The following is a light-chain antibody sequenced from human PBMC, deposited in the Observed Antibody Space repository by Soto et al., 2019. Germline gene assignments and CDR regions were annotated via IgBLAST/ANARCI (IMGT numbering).Light chain of an antibody. Sequence: EIVLTQSPGHLSLSPGERATLSCRASQTVSNNYLSWYQQKPGQAHRLLIYLASSRAIGIPDRFSGSGSGTDLTLTISRLELEDFALYYCQHHSRSPHMYTFGQGTRLEIK. CDR2: LAS. CDR1: QTVSNNY. J-gene: IGKJ2*01. CDR3: QHHSRSPHMYT. V-gene: IGKV3-20*01.